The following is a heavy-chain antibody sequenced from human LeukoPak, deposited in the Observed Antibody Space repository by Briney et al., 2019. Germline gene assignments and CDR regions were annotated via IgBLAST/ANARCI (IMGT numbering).Heavy chain of an antibody. CDR2: INSDGSST. CDR1: GFTFSSYW. Sequence: GGSLRLSCAASGFTFSSYWMHWVRQAPGKGLVWVSRINSDGSSTSYADSVKGRFTISRDNAKNSLYLQMNSLRAEDTALYYCAKGRSWYFNWFDPWGQGTLVTVSS. D-gene: IGHD6-13*01. CDR3: AKGRSWYFNWFDP. V-gene: IGHV3-74*01. J-gene: IGHJ5*02.